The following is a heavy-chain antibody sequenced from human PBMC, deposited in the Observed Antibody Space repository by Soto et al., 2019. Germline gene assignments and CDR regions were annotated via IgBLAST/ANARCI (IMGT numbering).Heavy chain of an antibody. D-gene: IGHD5-12*01. CDR1: GYTFTSYG. V-gene: IGHV1-18*01. CDR2: ISAYNSNT. Sequence: ASVKVSCKASGYTFTSYGISWVRQAPGQGLEWMGWISAYNSNTNYAQKLQGRVTMTTDTPTSTAYMELRSLRVDDTAVYYPATDRPQDGYNYFFDYWGPGTLVTVSS. J-gene: IGHJ4*02. CDR3: ATDRPQDGYNYFFDY.